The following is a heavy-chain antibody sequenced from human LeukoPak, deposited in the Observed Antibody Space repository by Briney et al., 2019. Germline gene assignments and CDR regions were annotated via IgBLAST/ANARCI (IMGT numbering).Heavy chain of an antibody. CDR2: ISSSSSYI. J-gene: IGHJ4*02. D-gene: IGHD3-22*01. CDR3: AREVYYYNGSGLGFDY. V-gene: IGHV3-21*01. Sequence: PGGSLRLSCAASGFTFSSYSVNWVRQAPGKGLEWVSSISSSSSYIYYADSVKGRFTISRDNAKNSLYLQMNSLRAEDTAVYYCAREVYYYNGSGLGFDYWGRETLVTTSS. CDR1: GFTFSSYS.